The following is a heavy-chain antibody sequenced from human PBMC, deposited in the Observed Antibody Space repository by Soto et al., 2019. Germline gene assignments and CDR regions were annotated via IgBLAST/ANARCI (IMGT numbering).Heavy chain of an antibody. CDR3: AKLGVLRYFDWFIEGGAFDI. Sequence: GGSLRLSCAASGFTFSSYAMSWVRQAPGKGLEWVSAISGSGGSTYYADSVKGRFTISRDNSKNTLYLQMNSLRAEDTAVYYCAKLGVLRYFDWFIEGGAFDIWGQGTMVTVSS. CDR2: ISGSGGST. CDR1: GFTFSSYA. D-gene: IGHD3-9*01. V-gene: IGHV3-23*01. J-gene: IGHJ3*02.